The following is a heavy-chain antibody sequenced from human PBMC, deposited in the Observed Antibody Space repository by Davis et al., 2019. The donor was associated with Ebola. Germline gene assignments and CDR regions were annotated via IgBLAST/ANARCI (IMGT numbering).Heavy chain of an antibody. Sequence: PGGSLRLFCAASGFTFSSNTMSWVRQAPGKGLEWVSTITGSGSTIYYADSVRGRFTISRDNAKSTLYLQMNSLTAEDTAVYYCARGSRNMDVWGQGTTVTVSS. CDR3: ARGSRNMDV. V-gene: IGHV3-23*01. CDR2: ITGSGSTI. CDR1: GFTFSSNT. J-gene: IGHJ6*02.